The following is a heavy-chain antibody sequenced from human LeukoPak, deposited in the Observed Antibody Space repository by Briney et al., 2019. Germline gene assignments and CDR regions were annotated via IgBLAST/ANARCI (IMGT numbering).Heavy chain of an antibody. J-gene: IGHJ4*02. Sequence: ASVTVSCKASGYTFTSYYMHWVRQAPGQGLEWMGIINPSGGSTSYAQKFQGRVTMTRDTSTSTVYMELSSLRSEDTAVYYCARGGYCSSTSCYSVGRVFDYWGQGTLVTVSS. CDR3: ARGGYCSSTSCYSVGRVFDY. CDR2: INPSGGST. V-gene: IGHV1-46*01. D-gene: IGHD2-2*01. CDR1: GYTFTSYY.